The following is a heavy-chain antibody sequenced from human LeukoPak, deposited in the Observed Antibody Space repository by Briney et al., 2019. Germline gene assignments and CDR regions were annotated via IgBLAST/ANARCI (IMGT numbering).Heavy chain of an antibody. CDR3: ARENFEY. J-gene: IGHJ4*01. Sequence: PGGSLRLSCAASGFTFRNYWMNWVRQAPGKGLEWVANIKPDRSDEYYGDSVKGRFTISRDNARNSLFLQMNNLRAEDTAVYYCARENFEYWAQGTLVTVSS. CDR2: IKPDRSDE. V-gene: IGHV3-7*04. CDR1: GFTFRNYW.